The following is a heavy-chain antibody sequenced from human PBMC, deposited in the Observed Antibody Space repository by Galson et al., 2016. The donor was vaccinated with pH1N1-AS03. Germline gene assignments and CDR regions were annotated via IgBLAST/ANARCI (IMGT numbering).Heavy chain of an antibody. Sequence: QSGAEVKKPGESLKISCKGSGYRFTSYWIGWVRQMPGKGLEWMGVIYPGDSGTRYSPSFQGQVTISVGKSISTAYLQWSSLKASDTAMYYCAIRVDFWSGLPYYFDYWGQGTLVTVSS. J-gene: IGHJ4*02. D-gene: IGHD3-3*01. V-gene: IGHV5-51*01. CDR2: IYPGDSGT. CDR1: GYRFTSYW. CDR3: AIRVDFWSGLPYYFDY.